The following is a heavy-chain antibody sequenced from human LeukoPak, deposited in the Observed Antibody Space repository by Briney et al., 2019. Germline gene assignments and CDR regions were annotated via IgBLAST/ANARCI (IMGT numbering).Heavy chain of an antibody. Sequence: ASVKVSCKASGYTFTRWNFSWVRQAPGQGLEWMGWISTYSGDTKYAQKFQGRVTMTTDTSTSTTYMELRSLTSDDTAVYYCARDSDWVFDLWGRGTVVTVSS. CDR3: ARDSDWVFDL. V-gene: IGHV1-18*01. J-gene: IGHJ2*01. CDR2: ISTYSGDT. CDR1: GYTFTRWN. D-gene: IGHD3-9*01.